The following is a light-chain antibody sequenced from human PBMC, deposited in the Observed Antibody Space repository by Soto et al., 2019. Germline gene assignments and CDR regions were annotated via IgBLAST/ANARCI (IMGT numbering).Light chain of an antibody. CDR2: GAS. CDR3: QQYNNWPWLT. V-gene: IGKV3-15*01. Sequence: EIVMTQSPATLSVSPGESATLSCRASQSVSSYLAWYQQKPGQAPRLLIYGASTRATGIPARFSGSGSGTEFTLTISSLQSEDFAVYYCQQYNNWPWLTFGGGTKVEIK. CDR1: QSVSSY. J-gene: IGKJ4*01.